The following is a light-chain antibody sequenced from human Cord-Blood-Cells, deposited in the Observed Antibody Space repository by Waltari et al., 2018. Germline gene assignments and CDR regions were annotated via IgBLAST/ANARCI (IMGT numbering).Light chain of an antibody. V-gene: IGKV1-27*01. J-gene: IGKJ3*01. CDR2: AAS. CDR1: QGISNY. CDR3: QKYNSAPIFT. Sequence: DIQMTQSPSSLSASVGDRVTITCRASQGISNYLAWYQQKPGKVPKLLIYAASTLQSGVPSRFSGSGSGTDVTLTISSLQPEDVATYYFQKYNSAPIFTFGPGTKVDIK.